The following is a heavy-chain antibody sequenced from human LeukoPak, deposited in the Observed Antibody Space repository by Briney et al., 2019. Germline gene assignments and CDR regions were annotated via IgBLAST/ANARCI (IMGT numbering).Heavy chain of an antibody. CDR3: AKELSRPAPYYYGSVNCMDV. Sequence: PGGSLRLSCAASGFTFSSYSMNWVRQAPGKGLEWVSYISSSSSTIYYADSVKGRFTISRDNAKNSLYLQMNSLRAEDTAVYYCAKELSRPAPYYYGSVNCMDVWGQGTTVTVSS. CDR2: ISSSSSTI. V-gene: IGHV3-48*04. CDR1: GFTFSSYS. D-gene: IGHD3-10*01. J-gene: IGHJ6*02.